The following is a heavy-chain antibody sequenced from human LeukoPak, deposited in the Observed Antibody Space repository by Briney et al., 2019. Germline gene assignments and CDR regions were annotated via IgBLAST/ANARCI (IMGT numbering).Heavy chain of an antibody. CDR2: IYYGGNA. CDR3: ARQPNIVVVDNWFDP. J-gene: IGHJ5*02. Sequence: TSDTLSLTCTVSGGSITSSGFYWGWIRQPPGKGLEWIGNIYYGGNAYYNPSLKSRVTISVDTSKNQFSLKLNSVTAADTAVYYCARQPNIVVVDNWFDPWGQGTLVAVSS. D-gene: IGHD2-15*01. CDR1: GGSITSSGFY. V-gene: IGHV4-39*07.